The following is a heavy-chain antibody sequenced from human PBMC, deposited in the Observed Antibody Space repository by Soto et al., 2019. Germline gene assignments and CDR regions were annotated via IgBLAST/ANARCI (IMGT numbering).Heavy chain of an antibody. D-gene: IGHD3-9*01. J-gene: IGHJ6*02. Sequence: GGSLRLSCAASGFTFSSYWMSWVRQAPGKGLEWVANIKQDGSEKYYVDSVKGRFTISRDNAKNSLYLQMNSLRAEDTAVYYCAREMHILTGYYIGLGDYYYYGMDVWGQGTTVTVSS. V-gene: IGHV3-7*05. CDR2: IKQDGSEK. CDR3: AREMHILTGYYIGLGDYYYYGMDV. CDR1: GFTFSSYW.